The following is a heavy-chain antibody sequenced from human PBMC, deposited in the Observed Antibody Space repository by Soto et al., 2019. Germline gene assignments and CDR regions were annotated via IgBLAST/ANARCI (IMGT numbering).Heavy chain of an antibody. V-gene: IGHV1-3*01. D-gene: IGHD3-9*01. CDR2: INAGNGNT. Sequence: ASVKVSCKASGYTFTSYAMHWVRQAPGQRLEWMGWINAGNGNTKYSQKFQGRVTITRDTSASTDYMELSSLRSEDTAVYYCAREMGILTGSLDYWGQGTLVTVSS. CDR3: AREMGILTGSLDY. CDR1: GYTFTSYA. J-gene: IGHJ4*02.